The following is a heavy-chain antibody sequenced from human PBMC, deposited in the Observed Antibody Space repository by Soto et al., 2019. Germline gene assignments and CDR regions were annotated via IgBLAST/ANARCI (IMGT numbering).Heavy chain of an antibody. Sequence: PSETLSLTCSVSGGSISDYYWSWIRQPPGKGLEWIGYTYYGWNTNHNPSLKSRVTISVDTSKNQFSLKLISVTAADTAVYYCARDREYYDSSGLYFDYWGQGTLVTVSS. CDR2: TYYGWNT. CDR3: ARDREYYDSSGLYFDY. CDR1: GGSISDYY. D-gene: IGHD3-22*01. V-gene: IGHV4-59*01. J-gene: IGHJ4*02.